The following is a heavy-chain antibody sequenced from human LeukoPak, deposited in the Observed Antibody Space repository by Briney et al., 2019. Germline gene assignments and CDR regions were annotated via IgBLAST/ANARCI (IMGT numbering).Heavy chain of an antibody. CDR3: ARDSSNYYYYYMDV. CDR1: GFTFSSYA. V-gene: IGHV3-66*01. CDR2: TYSGGST. J-gene: IGHJ6*03. Sequence: GPLRLSCAASGFTFSSYAMSWVRQAPGKGLEWVSVTYSGGSTYYADSVKGRFTISRDNSKNTLYLQMNSLRAEDTAVYYCARDSSNYYYYYMDVWGKGTTVTISS.